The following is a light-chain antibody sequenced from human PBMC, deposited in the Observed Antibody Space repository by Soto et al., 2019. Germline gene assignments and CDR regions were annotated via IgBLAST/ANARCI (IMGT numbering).Light chain of an antibody. J-gene: IGKJ1*01. CDR3: QQFNSYPHA. V-gene: IGKV1-9*01. CDR2: APS. Sequence: DSPVTQSPPFLSASIGYRVTLACLASRGLSTSLAWYQQKPGKAPNLLIYAPSTLQSGVPSRFGGSGSGTEFTLTISGLQAEDFATYYCQQFNSYPHAFGDGVKVDTK. CDR1: RGLSTS.